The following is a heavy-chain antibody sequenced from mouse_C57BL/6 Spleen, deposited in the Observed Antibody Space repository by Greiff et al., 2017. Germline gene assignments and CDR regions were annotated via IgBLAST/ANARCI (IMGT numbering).Heavy chain of an antibody. D-gene: IGHD1-1*01. CDR1: GYTFTDYE. V-gene: IGHV1-15*01. J-gene: IGHJ4*01. Sequence: VQVVESGAELVRPGASVTLSCKASGYTFTDYEMHWVKQTPVHGLEWIGAIDPETGGTAYNQKFKGKAILTADKSSSTASMELRSLTSEDSAVYYCTRGGLYGPGYAMDYWGQGTSVTVSS. CDR3: TRGGLYGPGYAMDY. CDR2: IDPETGGT.